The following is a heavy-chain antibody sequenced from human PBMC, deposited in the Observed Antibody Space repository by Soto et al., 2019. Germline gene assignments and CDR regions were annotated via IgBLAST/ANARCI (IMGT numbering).Heavy chain of an antibody. V-gene: IGHV3-48*02. CDR2: ISPRGDNI. J-gene: IGHJ4*02. D-gene: IGHD6-19*01. CDR1: GFSLANFP. Sequence: GSLRLACVVSGFSLANFPMNWVRQTPGKGLEWISYISPRGDNIYYTESVKGRFTISRDNARNSLYLQMNSLRDEDAALYYSAKGPNPNIGWTYYFDAWGQGVPVTVSS. CDR3: AKGPNPNIGWTYYFDA.